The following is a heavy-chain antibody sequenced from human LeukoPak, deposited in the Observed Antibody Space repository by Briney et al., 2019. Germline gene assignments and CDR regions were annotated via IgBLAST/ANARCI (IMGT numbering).Heavy chain of an antibody. CDR3: VKDLYGSGSQYYFDY. CDR2: ISSNGGST. Sequence: GGSLRLSCSASGFTLSSYAMHWVRQAPGKGLEYVSAISSNGGSTYYADSVKGRFTISRDNSKNTLYLQMSSLRAEDTAVYYCVKDLYGSGSQYYFDYWGQGTLVTVSS. D-gene: IGHD3-10*01. V-gene: IGHV3-64D*09. CDR1: GFTLSSYA. J-gene: IGHJ4*02.